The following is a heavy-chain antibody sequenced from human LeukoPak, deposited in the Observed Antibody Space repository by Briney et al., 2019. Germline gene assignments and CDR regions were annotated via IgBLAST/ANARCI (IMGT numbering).Heavy chain of an antibody. Sequence: GGSLRLSCAASGFTFADYGMSWVRQAPGKGLEWVSAISGSGGSTYYADSVKGRFTISRDNSKNTLYLQMNSLRAEDTAVYYCAKIDKSMTFFDYWGQGTLVTVSS. V-gene: IGHV3-23*01. D-gene: IGHD2-21*02. CDR1: GFTFADYG. CDR2: ISGSGGST. J-gene: IGHJ4*02. CDR3: AKIDKSMTFFDY.